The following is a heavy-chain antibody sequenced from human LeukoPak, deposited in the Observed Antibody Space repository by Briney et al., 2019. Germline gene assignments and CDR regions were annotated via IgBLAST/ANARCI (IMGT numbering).Heavy chain of an antibody. CDR2: MYPGDSDT. D-gene: IGHD3-10*01. J-gene: IGHJ4*02. CDR1: GYRFTNYW. CDR3: AASTYGSGSYVAFDS. Sequence: GESLKISCKGSGYRFTNYWIGWVRQMPGKGLEWMGIMYPGDSDTRYSPSFQGQITISADKSISTTYLQWSSLKASDTAIYYCAASTYGSGSYVAFDSWGQGTLVSVSS. V-gene: IGHV5-51*01.